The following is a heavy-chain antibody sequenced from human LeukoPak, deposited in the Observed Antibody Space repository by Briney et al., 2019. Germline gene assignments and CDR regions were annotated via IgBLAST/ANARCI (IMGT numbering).Heavy chain of an antibody. CDR1: GFTFGDYA. D-gene: IGHD4-17*01. CDR2: IGSKASGGRT. J-gene: IGHJ4*02. CDR3: TRWITVSYYDF. Sequence: GVSLRLSCTGSGFTFGDYALTWVRQAPGKGLEWVGPIGSKASGGRTECAASVKGRFSISRDDSKSNVYLQMDSLKTEDTAVFYCTRWITVSYYDFWGQGTLVSVSS. V-gene: IGHV3-49*04.